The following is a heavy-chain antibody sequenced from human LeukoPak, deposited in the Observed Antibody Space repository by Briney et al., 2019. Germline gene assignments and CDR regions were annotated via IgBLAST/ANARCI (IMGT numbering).Heavy chain of an antibody. CDR2: IYYSGST. CDR1: GGSISNSTYY. V-gene: IGHV4-39*07. D-gene: IGHD3-22*01. CDR3: ARVLSGSNFDY. J-gene: IGHJ4*02. Sequence: SETLSLTCTVSGGSISNSTYYWDWIRQPPGKGLEWIETIYYSGSTYYNPSLKSRVTISVDKPKNQFSLKLSSVTAADTAVYYCARVLSGSNFDYWGQGTLVTVSS.